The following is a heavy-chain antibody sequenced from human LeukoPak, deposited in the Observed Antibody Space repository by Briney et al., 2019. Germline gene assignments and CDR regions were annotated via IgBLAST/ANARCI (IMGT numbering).Heavy chain of an antibody. Sequence: SVKVSCKASGGTFSSYAISWVRQAPGQGLEWVGRIIPILGIANYAQKFQGRVTITADKSTSTAYMELSSLRSEDTAVYYCARGLYYGDYENPPFDYWGQGTLVTVSS. CDR3: ARGLYYGDYENPPFDY. J-gene: IGHJ4*02. D-gene: IGHD4-17*01. CDR1: GGTFSSYA. V-gene: IGHV1-69*04. CDR2: IIPILGIA.